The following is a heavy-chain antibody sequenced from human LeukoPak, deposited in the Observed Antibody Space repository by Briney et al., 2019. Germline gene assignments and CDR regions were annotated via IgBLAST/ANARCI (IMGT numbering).Heavy chain of an antibody. Sequence: SETLSLTCSVSGGSISGYYWSWIRQSPGKGLEWIEFIYYSGSSNYNPFLKSRVTISIDTSKNQFSLKLSSVTPSDTAVYYCARGRDYSTSLDYYYLDVWGKGNTVTLSS. D-gene: IGHD4-11*01. V-gene: IGHV4-59*01. J-gene: IGHJ6*03. CDR3: ARGRDYSTSLDYYYLDV. CDR2: IYYSGSS. CDR1: GGSISGYY.